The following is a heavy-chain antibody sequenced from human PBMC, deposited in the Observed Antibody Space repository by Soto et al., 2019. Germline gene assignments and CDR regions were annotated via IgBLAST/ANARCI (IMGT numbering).Heavy chain of an antibody. J-gene: IGHJ3*02. D-gene: IGHD2-21*02. V-gene: IGHV4-30-4*01. CDR1: GGSISSGGYY. CDR3: AREGRGGIVVVTAFDI. Sequence: SETLSLTCTVSGGSISSGGYYWSWIRQPPGKGLEWIGYIYYSGSTYYNPSLKSRVTISVDTSKNQFSLKLSSVTAADTAVYYCAREGRGGIVVVTAFDIWGQGTMVT. CDR2: IYYSGST.